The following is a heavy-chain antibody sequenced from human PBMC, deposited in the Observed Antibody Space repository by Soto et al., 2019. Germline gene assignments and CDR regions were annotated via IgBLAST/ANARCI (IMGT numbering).Heavy chain of an antibody. CDR3: ARTVPLRFLIRYGMDV. CDR2: ISYDGSNK. Sequence: GGSLRLSCAASGFTITSYWMNWVRQAPGKGLEWVAVISYDGSNKYYADSVKGRFTISRDNSKNTLYLQMNSLRAEDTAVYYCARTVPLRFLIRYGMDVWGQGTTVTVSS. CDR1: GFTITSYW. V-gene: IGHV3-30-3*01. J-gene: IGHJ6*02. D-gene: IGHD3-3*01.